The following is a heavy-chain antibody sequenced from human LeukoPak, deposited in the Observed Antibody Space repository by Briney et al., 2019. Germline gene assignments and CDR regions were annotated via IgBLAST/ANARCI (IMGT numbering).Heavy chain of an antibody. CDR2: ISSSGSTI. J-gene: IGHJ6*02. V-gene: IGHV3-48*03. CDR3: ARDRTAFGVVTYYGMDV. CDR1: GFTFSSYE. Sequence: GGSLRLSCAASGFTFSSYEMNWVRRAPGKGLEWVSYISSSGSTIYYADSVKGRFTISRDNAKNSLYLQMNSLRAEDTAVYYCARDRTAFGVVTYYGMDVWGQGTTVTVSS. D-gene: IGHD3-3*01.